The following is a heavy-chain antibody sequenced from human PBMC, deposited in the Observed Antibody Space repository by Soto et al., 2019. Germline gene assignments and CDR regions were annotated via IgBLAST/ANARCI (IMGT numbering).Heavy chain of an antibody. CDR3: AKDYSYDSPGYKRFDY. V-gene: IGHV3-23*01. D-gene: IGHD3-22*01. CDR2: ISGSGVST. Sequence: GWSLRLSCEASGFTFSSYAMSWVRQAPGKGLEWVSAISGSGVSTHYADSVKGRFTISRDNSKNTLYLQMNSPRADDTAVYYCAKDYSYDSPGYKRFDYWGQGTLVTVYS. CDR1: GFTFSSYA. J-gene: IGHJ4*02.